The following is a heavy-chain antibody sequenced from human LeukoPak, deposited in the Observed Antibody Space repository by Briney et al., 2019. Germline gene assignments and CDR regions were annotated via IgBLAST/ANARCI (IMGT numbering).Heavy chain of an antibody. V-gene: IGHV3-30-3*01. CDR1: GFTFSSYA. Sequence: PGGSLRLSCAASGFTFSSYAMHWVRQAPGKGLEWVAVISYDGSNKYYADPVKGRFTISRDNSKNTLYLQMNSLRAEDTAVYYCARSAIAAAPFDYWGQGTLITVSS. J-gene: IGHJ4*02. CDR2: ISYDGSNK. CDR3: ARSAIAAAPFDY. D-gene: IGHD6-13*01.